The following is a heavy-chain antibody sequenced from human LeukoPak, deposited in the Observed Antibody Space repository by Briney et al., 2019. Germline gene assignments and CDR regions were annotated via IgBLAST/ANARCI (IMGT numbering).Heavy chain of an antibody. J-gene: IGHJ3*02. CDR1: GFTFSSYA. CDR2: ISGSGGST. V-gene: IGHV3-23*01. Sequence: GGSLRLSCAASGFTFSSYAMSWVRQAPGKGLEWVSAISGSGGSTYYADSVKGRFTISRDNSKNTLYLQKNSLRAEDTAVYYCAKDAFPVAGIDDAFDIWGQGTMVTVSS. D-gene: IGHD6-19*01. CDR3: AKDAFPVAGIDDAFDI.